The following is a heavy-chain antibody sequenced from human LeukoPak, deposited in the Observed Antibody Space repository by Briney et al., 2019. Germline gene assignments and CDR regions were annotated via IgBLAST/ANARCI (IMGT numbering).Heavy chain of an antibody. V-gene: IGHV4-34*01. CDR2: INHSGST. J-gene: IGHJ4*02. D-gene: IGHD3-22*01. CDR1: GGSFSGYY. Sequence: SETLSLTCAVYGGSFSGYYWSWIRQPPGKGLEWIGEINHSGSTNYNPSLKSRVTISIDTSKNQFSLRLRSVTAADTAVYYCAREILYDSTGYYLRGQGTVVTVSS. CDR3: AREILYDSTGYYL.